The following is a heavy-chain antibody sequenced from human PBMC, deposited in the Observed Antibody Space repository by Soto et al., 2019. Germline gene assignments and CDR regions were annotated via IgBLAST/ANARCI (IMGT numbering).Heavy chain of an antibody. CDR2: INQGGNT. J-gene: IGHJ4*02. V-gene: IGHV4-34*01. D-gene: IGHD2-2*01. CDR3: ARGGYCRTSSCYYFEL. CDR1: GGSFSVYY. Sequence: SETLSLTCAVYGGSFSVYYWAWIRQSPGKGLEWIGEINQGGNTNYNPSLKSRVVISVDTSENYFSLELSSLTAADTAVYYCARGGYCRTSSCYYFELWGQGTLVTVYS.